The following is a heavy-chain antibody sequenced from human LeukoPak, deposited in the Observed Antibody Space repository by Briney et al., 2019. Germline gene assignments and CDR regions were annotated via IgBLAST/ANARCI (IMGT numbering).Heavy chain of an antibody. CDR3: ARDQRGYGDSTGASKWIDP. CDR1: GYTFTSYG. J-gene: IGHJ5*02. V-gene: IGHV1-18*01. CDR2: ISPYNGNT. Sequence: GASVKVSCKASGYTFTSYGINWVRHAPGQGLEWMGWISPYNGNTKYAEKVQGRVTITTDTSTSTAYMELRSLNSDDTAVYYCARDQRGYGDSTGASKWIDPWGQGTLVTVSS. D-gene: IGHD4-17*01.